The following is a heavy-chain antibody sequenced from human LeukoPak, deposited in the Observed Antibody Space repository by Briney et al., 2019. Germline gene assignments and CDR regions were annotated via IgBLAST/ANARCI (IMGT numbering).Heavy chain of an antibody. CDR2: ISYDGSNK. J-gene: IGHJ4*02. CDR1: GFTFRTYA. Sequence: PGGSLRLSCAASGFTFRTYAIHWVRQAPGMGLEWVAVISYDGSNKYYADSVKGRFTISRDNSKNTLYLQMNSLRAEDTAVYYCARAIDTIQLWTLFDYWGQGTLVTVSS. CDR3: ARAIDTIQLWTLFDY. V-gene: IGHV3-30*04. D-gene: IGHD5-18*01.